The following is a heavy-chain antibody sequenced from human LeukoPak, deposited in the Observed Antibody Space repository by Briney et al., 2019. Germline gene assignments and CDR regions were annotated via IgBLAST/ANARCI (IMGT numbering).Heavy chain of an antibody. CDR3: AKILGISGGSFDI. D-gene: IGHD3-16*01. CDR2: ISNNGGYT. CDR1: GFTFSSSA. Sequence: PGGSLRLSCAASGFTFSSSAMSWVRQAPGKGLEWVSAISNNGGYTYYADSVQGRFTISRDNSKSTLCLQMNSLRAEDTAVYYCAKILGISGGSFDIWGQGTMVTVSS. J-gene: IGHJ3*02. V-gene: IGHV3-23*01.